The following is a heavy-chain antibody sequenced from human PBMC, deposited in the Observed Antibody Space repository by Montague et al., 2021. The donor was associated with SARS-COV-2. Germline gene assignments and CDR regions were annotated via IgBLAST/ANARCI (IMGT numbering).Heavy chain of an antibody. J-gene: IGHJ4*02. Sequence: SRRLSLSASGFTFSSYSMNWVRQAPGKGLEWVSSISSSSSYIYYADSVKGRFTISRDNAKNSLYLQMNSLRAEDTAVYYCARDLTEDYGDAGFDYWGQGTLVTVSS. V-gene: IGHV3-21*01. CDR3: ARDLTEDYGDAGFDY. CDR2: ISSSSSYI. CDR1: GFTFSSYS. D-gene: IGHD4-17*01.